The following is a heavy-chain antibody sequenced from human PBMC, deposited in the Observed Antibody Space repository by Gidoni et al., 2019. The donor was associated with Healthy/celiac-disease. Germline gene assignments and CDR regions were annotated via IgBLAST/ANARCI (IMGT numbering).Heavy chain of an antibody. J-gene: IGHJ4*02. V-gene: IGHV4-61*01. Sequence: QVQLQESGPGLVKPSETLSLTCTVSGGSVSSGSYYWSWIRQPPGKGLEWIGYIYYSGSTNYNPSLKSRVTISVDTSKNQFSLKLSSVTAADTAVYYCASKWVDTAMIRDYWGQGTLVTVSS. D-gene: IGHD5-18*01. CDR3: ASKWVDTAMIRDY. CDR1: GGSVSSGSYY. CDR2: IYYSGST.